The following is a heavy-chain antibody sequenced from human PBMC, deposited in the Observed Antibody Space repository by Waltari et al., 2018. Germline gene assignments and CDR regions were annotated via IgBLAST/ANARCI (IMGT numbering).Heavy chain of an antibody. CDR2: IKSKTDGGTT. CDR3: TTELEWDAFDI. D-gene: IGHD3-3*01. V-gene: IGHV3-15*01. Sequence: GLEWVGRIKSKTDGGTTDYAAPVKGRFTISRDDSKNTLYLQMNSLKTEDTAVYYCTTELEWDAFDIWGQGTMVTVSS. J-gene: IGHJ3*02.